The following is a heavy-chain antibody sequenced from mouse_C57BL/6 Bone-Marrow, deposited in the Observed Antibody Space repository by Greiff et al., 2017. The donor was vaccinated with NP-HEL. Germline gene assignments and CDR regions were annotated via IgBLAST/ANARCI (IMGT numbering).Heavy chain of an antibody. V-gene: IGHV5-17*01. D-gene: IGHD2-3*01. Sequence: EVQRVESGGGLVKPGGSLKLSCAASGFTFSDYGMHWVRQAPEKGLEWVAYISSGSSTIYYADTVKGRFTISRDNAKNTLFLQMTSLRSEDTAMYYCASNSPDGYPSYWYFDVWGTGTTVTVSS. CDR2: ISSGSSTI. CDR3: ASNSPDGYPSYWYFDV. CDR1: GFTFSDYG. J-gene: IGHJ1*03.